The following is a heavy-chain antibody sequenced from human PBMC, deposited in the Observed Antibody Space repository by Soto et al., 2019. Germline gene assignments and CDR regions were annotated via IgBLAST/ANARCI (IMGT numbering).Heavy chain of an antibody. CDR3: ARSSIAAAVEYYYYYGMDV. CDR2: IIPIFGTA. CDR1: GGTFSSYA. Sequence: SVKVSCKASGGTFSSYAISWVRQAPGQGLEWMGGIIPIFGTANCAQKFQGRVTITADESTSTAYMELSSLRSEDTAVYYCARSSIAAAVEYYYYYGMDVWGQGTTVTV. V-gene: IGHV1-69*13. D-gene: IGHD6-13*01. J-gene: IGHJ6*02.